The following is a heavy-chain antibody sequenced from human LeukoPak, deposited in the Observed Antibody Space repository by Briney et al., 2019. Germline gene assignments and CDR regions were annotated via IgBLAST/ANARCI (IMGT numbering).Heavy chain of an antibody. Sequence: PGRSLRLSCAASGFTFSSYAMHWVRQAPGKGLEWVAVISYDGSNKYYADSVKGRFTISRDNSKNTLYLQMNSLRAEDTAVYYCAREPGAWIQLWLGGPFDYWGQGTLVTVSS. D-gene: IGHD5-18*01. CDR2: ISYDGSNK. CDR1: GFTFSSYA. V-gene: IGHV3-30*04. J-gene: IGHJ4*02. CDR3: AREPGAWIQLWLGGPFDY.